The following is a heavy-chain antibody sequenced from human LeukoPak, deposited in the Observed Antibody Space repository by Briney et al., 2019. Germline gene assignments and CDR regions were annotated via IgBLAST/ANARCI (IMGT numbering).Heavy chain of an antibody. J-gene: IGHJ5*02. V-gene: IGHV4-39*01. CDR1: GFTFSSYA. D-gene: IGHD2-15*01. Sequence: PGGSLRLSCAASGFTFSSYAMSWIRQPPGKGLEWIGSIYYGGSTYYNPSLKSRVTISVDTSMNQFSLKLSFVTTADTAVYYCARALGYCSGGSCTRGYNWFDPWGQGTLVTVPS. CDR2: IYYGGST. CDR3: ARALGYCSGGSCTRGYNWFDP.